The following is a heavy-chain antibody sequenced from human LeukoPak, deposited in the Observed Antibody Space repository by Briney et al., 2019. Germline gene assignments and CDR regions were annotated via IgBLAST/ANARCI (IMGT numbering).Heavy chain of an antibody. Sequence: ASVKVSCKASGYTFTTYYMHWLRQAPGQGLEWMGVITPSGGSTTYAQKFQGRVTMTRDMSTSTVYMELTSLRAEHTAVYYCAREGRSGFYSMDVWGKGTTVTVSS. CDR2: ITPSGGST. D-gene: IGHD3-10*01. J-gene: IGHJ6*03. V-gene: IGHV1-46*01. CDR1: GYTFTTYY. CDR3: AREGRSGFYSMDV.